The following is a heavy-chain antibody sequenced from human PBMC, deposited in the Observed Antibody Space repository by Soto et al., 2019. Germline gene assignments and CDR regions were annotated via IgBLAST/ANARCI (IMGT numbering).Heavy chain of an antibody. D-gene: IGHD6-6*01. Sequence: GESLKISCKGSGYSFTSYWISWVRQMPGKGLEWMGRIDPSDSYTNYSPSFQGHVTISADKSISTAYLQWSSLKASDTAMYYCARQGGSSSDNYYYYYGMDVWGQGTTVTVS. CDR2: IDPSDSYT. J-gene: IGHJ6*02. CDR1: GYSFTSYW. V-gene: IGHV5-10-1*01. CDR3: ARQGGSSSDNYYYYYGMDV.